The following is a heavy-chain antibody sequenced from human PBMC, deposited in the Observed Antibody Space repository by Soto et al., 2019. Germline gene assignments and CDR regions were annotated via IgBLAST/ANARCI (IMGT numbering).Heavy chain of an antibody. CDR3: AGRDCSGTNCYYLDYYYMDV. CDR1: GGSFSSYY. V-gene: IGHV4-59*08. D-gene: IGHD2-2*01. Sequence: SETLSLTCTVSGGSFSSYYWTWIRQSPGKGLEWIGYIYYSGSTDYNPSLRGRLAISIDTSKNQFSLRLNSMTAADTAVYYCAGRDCSGTNCYYLDYYYMDVWGKGKTVTVSS. CDR2: IYYSGST. J-gene: IGHJ6*03.